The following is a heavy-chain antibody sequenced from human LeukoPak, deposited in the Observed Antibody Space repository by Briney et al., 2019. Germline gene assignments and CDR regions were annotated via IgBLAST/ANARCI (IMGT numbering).Heavy chain of an antibody. Sequence: PSETLSLTCAVYGGSFSGYYWSWIRQPAGKGLEWIGRIYTSGSTNYNPSLKSRVTISVDTSKNQFSLKLSSVTAADTAVYYCAREIVGATGDWFDPWGQGTLVTVSS. J-gene: IGHJ5*02. D-gene: IGHD1-26*01. V-gene: IGHV4-4*07. CDR1: GGSFSGYY. CDR2: IYTSGST. CDR3: AREIVGATGDWFDP.